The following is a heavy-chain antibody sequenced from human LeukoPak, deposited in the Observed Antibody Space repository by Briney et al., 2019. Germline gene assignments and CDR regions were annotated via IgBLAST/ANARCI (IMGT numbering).Heavy chain of an antibody. CDR2: IIPILGIA. CDR1: GGTFSSYA. V-gene: IGHV1-69*04. CDR3: ARLGDYDILTGHDPWSDP. J-gene: IGHJ5*02. D-gene: IGHD3-9*01. Sequence: SVKVSCKASGGTFSSYAISWVRQAPGQGLEWMGRIIPILGIANYAQKFQGRVTITADKSTSTAYMELSSLRSEDTAVYYCARLGDYDILTGHDPWSDPWGQGTLVTVSS.